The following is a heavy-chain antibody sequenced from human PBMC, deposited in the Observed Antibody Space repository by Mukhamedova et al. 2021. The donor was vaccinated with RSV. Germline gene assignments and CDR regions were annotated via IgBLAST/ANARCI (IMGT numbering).Heavy chain of an antibody. V-gene: IGHV3-30-3*01. J-gene: IGHJ4*01. Sequence: SSYAMHWVRQAPGKGLEWVAVISYDGSNKYYADSVKGRFTISRDNSKNTLYPQMNSLRAEDTAVYYCASAKKRITIFGGGSDYW. CDR1: SSYA. CDR2: ISYDGSNK. CDR3: ASAKKRITIFGGGSDY. D-gene: IGHD3-3*01.